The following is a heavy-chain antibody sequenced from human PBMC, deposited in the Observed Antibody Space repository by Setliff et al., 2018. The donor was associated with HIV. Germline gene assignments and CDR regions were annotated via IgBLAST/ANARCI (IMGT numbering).Heavy chain of an antibody. CDR1: GDSIGTYY. CDR3: ARARLLGGFLS. D-gene: IGHD7-27*01. Sequence: SETLSLTCSVSGDSIGTYYWNWIRQTPGKRLEWIGFFYYGGSTDYNPALKNRVAISVDTSRNRVSLKMTSVTASDTAVYYFARARLLGGFLSWGRGALVTVSS. V-gene: IGHV4-59*01. CDR2: FYYGGST. J-gene: IGHJ5*02.